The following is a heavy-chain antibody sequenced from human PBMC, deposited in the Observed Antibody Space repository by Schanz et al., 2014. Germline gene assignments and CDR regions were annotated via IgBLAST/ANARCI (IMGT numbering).Heavy chain of an antibody. J-gene: IGHJ3*02. CDR3: AGAVATIRADSFDN. D-gene: IGHD5-12*01. Sequence: EVQLVESGGGLVQPGGSLRLSCAASGFSFRKSAMSWVRQAPGKGLEWVSSINSRSNFIYYADSVKGRFTISRDNAKNSLYLQMNSLRAEDTAVYYCAGAVATIRADSFDNWGQGTMIAVS. CDR1: GFSFRKSA. CDR2: INSRSNFI. V-gene: IGHV3-21*01.